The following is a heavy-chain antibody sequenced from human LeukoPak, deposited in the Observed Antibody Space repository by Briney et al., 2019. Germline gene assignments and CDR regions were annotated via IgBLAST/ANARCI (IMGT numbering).Heavy chain of an antibody. J-gene: IGHJ4*02. V-gene: IGHV4-39*01. CDR3: ARRWEGAFDY. Sequence: SETLSLTCTVSGGSISSSSYYWGWIRQPPGRGLEWIGSIYYSGSTYYNPSLKSRVTISVDTSKNQFSLKLSSVTAADTAVYYCARRWEGAFDYWGQGTLVTVSS. CDR1: GGSISSSSYY. D-gene: IGHD1-26*01. CDR2: IYYSGST.